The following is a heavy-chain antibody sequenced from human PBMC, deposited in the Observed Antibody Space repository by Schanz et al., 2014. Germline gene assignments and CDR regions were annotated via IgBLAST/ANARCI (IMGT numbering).Heavy chain of an antibody. CDR1: GYTFPNYG. D-gene: IGHD3-9*01. CDR3: ARGIFEAPRDALDI. J-gene: IGHJ3*02. Sequence: QVQLVQSGSELKKPGASVKVSCKASGYTFPNYGINWVRQAPGQGLEWMGRINPNSGGTNYAQKFQGRISMTRSTSISTAYMELSGLRSEDTAVYYCARGIFEAPRDALDIWGQGTMITVSS. V-gene: IGHV1-8*01. CDR2: INPNSGGT.